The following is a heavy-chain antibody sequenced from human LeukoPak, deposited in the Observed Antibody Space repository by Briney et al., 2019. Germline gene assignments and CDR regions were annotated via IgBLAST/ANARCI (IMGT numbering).Heavy chain of an antibody. D-gene: IGHD3-10*01. CDR3: AHRGTMARGFPNWFDP. CDR1: GFSLSTSGVG. J-gene: IGHJ5*02. Sequence: SGPTLVNPTQTLTLTCTFSGFSLSTSGVGVGWIRQPPGKALEWLALIYWDDDKRYSPSLSSRLTITKDTSKNQVVLTMTNMDPVDTATYYCAHRGTMARGFPNWFDPWGQGTLVTVSS. V-gene: IGHV2-5*02. CDR2: IYWDDDK.